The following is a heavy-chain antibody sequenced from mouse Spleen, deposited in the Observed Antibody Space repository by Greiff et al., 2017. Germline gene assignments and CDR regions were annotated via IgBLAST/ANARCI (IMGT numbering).Heavy chain of an antibody. V-gene: IGHV5-9*04. D-gene: IGHD1-1*01. Sequence: EVKLVESGGGLVKLGGSLKLSCAASGFTFSSYAMSWVRQTPEKRLEWVATISSGGGNTYYPDSVKGRFTISRDNAKNTLYLQMSSLKSEDTAMYYCASDGSSYDYFDYWGQGTTLTVSS. CDR3: ASDGSSYDYFDY. CDR1: GFTFSSYA. CDR2: ISSGGGNT. J-gene: IGHJ2*01.